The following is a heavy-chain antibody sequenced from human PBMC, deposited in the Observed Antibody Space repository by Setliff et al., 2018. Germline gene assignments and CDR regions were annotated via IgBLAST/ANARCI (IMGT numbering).Heavy chain of an antibody. J-gene: IGHJ5*02. Sequence: GESLKISCKGSGYSFSNFWIGWVRQMPGKGLEWMGIIYPGDSHTRYSPSFQGQVTIPADKSISTAYLQWSSLKASDTAMYYCARSYYYGSGSYRTFDPWGQGTLVTVSS. D-gene: IGHD3-10*01. V-gene: IGHV5-51*01. CDR2: IYPGDSHT. CDR3: ARSYYYGSGSYRTFDP. CDR1: GYSFSNFW.